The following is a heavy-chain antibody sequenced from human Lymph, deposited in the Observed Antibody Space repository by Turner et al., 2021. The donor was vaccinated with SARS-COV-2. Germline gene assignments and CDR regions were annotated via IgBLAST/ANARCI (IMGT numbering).Heavy chain of an antibody. J-gene: IGHJ6*02. CDR2: ILPRIGIA. V-gene: IGHV1-69*10. D-gene: IGHD6-13*01. CDR3: ARIVAPGMGGGVYYYYYGMDV. Sequence: QVQLVQSGAEVKKPGSSVKVSCKASGGTFSSSAISWVRQAPGQGLEWMGGILPRIGIAKYEKKFQGRVTITADKSTGTAYMELGSLRAEDKAGYYWARIVAPGMGGGVYYYYYGMDVWGQGTTVTVSS. CDR1: GGTFSSSA.